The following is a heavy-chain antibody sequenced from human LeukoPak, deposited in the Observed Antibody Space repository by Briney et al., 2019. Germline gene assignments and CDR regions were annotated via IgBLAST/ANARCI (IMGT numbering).Heavy chain of an antibody. CDR2: MNPNSGNT. Sequence: ASVKVSCEASGYTFTNFDINWVRQATGKGLEWMGWMNPNSGNTGYAQKFQGRVAFSRDTSTSTAYMELTNLRFDDTAVYYCASRRVIGGDAPRKIFLDSWGEGTLVTV. J-gene: IGHJ4*02. CDR3: ASRRVIGGDAPRKIFLDS. V-gene: IGHV1-8*01. D-gene: IGHD3-16*01. CDR1: GYTFTNFD.